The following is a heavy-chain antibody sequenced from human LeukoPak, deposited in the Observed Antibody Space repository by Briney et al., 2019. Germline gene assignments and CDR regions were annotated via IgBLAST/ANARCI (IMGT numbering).Heavy chain of an antibody. V-gene: IGHV4-39*01. CDR2: IYYSGST. Sequence: SETLSLTCTVSGGSISRSDYYWGWIRQPPGKGLEWIGSIYYSGSTYYNPSLKSRVTISVDTSKNQFSLKLSSVTAADTAVYYCARNYGQYFFDYWGQGTLVTVSS. CDR3: ARNYGQYFFDY. CDR1: GGSISRSDYY. D-gene: IGHD4-17*01. J-gene: IGHJ4*02.